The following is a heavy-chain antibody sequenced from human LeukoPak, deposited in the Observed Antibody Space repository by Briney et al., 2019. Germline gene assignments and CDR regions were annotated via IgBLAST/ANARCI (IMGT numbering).Heavy chain of an antibody. J-gene: IGHJ4*02. CDR2: ISGDGVST. CDR1: GLPIADFA. CDR3: ARVTLVGAAHFDN. Sequence: GGSLRLSCVASGLPIADFAMHWVRQAPGKGLEWVSLISGDGVSTFYADSVKGRFTASRDNAENSLYLQMNSLRDEDTAVYYCARVTLVGAAHFDNWGQGTLVTVSS. V-gene: IGHV3-43*02. D-gene: IGHD1-26*01.